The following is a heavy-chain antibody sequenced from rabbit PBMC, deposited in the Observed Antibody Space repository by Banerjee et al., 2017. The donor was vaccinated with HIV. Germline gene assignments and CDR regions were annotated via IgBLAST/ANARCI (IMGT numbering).Heavy chain of an antibody. J-gene: IGHJ4*01. D-gene: IGHD4-1*01. V-gene: IGHV1S40*01. CDR2: IYAGSSGTT. CDR3: ARWGGHVWYFWL. Sequence: QSLEESGGDLVKPGASLTLTCTASGFTLSNYWMCWVRQAPGKGLEWIACIYAGSSGTTYYASWAKGRFTISKTSSTTVTLQMTSLTAADTATYFCARWGGHVWYFWLWGPGTLVT. CDR1: GFTLSNYW.